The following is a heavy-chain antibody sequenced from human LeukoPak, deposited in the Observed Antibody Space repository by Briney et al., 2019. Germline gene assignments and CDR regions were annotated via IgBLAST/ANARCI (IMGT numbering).Heavy chain of an antibody. Sequence: GGSLRLSCAASGFPFSSYSMNWVRQAPGKGLEWLSYISTSGTAIFYADSVKGRFTISRDNAKNSLYLQMNSLRAEDTAVYYCAKDSFYYDSSGYYPFDYWGQGTLVTVSS. CDR2: ISTSGTAI. V-gene: IGHV3-48*01. D-gene: IGHD3-22*01. CDR3: AKDSFYYDSSGYYPFDY. J-gene: IGHJ4*02. CDR1: GFPFSSYS.